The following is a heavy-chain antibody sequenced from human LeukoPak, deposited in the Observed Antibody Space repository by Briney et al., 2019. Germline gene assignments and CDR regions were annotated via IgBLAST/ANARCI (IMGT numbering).Heavy chain of an antibody. Sequence: GASVKVSCKASGYTFTSYDINWVRQATGQGLEWMGWMNPNSGNTGYAQKFQGRVTMTRNTTISTAYMELSSLRSEDTAVYCCARARGERVVVAAYWGQGTLVTVSS. CDR1: GYTFTSYD. D-gene: IGHD2-15*01. V-gene: IGHV1-8*01. CDR2: MNPNSGNT. J-gene: IGHJ4*02. CDR3: ARARGERVVVAAY.